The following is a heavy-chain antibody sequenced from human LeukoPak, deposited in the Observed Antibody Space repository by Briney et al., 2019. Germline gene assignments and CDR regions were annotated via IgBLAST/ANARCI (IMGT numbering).Heavy chain of an antibody. J-gene: IGHJ4*02. Sequence: PSETLSLTCTVSGASISTYYWSWIRQPPGKGLEWIGWIGNIYDSESTNYNPSLRSRVPISVDTSKNQFSLKLSSVIAADTAVYYCARGGASSLPFDFWGQGTLVTVSS. CDR1: GASISTYY. CDR2: IYDSEST. CDR3: ARGGASSLPFDF. V-gene: IGHV4-59*01. D-gene: IGHD6-6*01.